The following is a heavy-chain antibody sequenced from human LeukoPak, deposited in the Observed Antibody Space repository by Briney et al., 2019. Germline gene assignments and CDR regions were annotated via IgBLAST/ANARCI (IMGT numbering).Heavy chain of an antibody. CDR3: ATVLHTSMTTWAAFDT. CDR1: GLTFSNFA. CDR2: LSASGGGT. D-gene: IGHD5-18*01. J-gene: IGHJ3*02. V-gene: IGHV3-23*01. Sequence: PGGSLRLSCAASGLTFSNFAMTWVRQTPGKGLEWVSALSASGGGTFYAPSVKGRFTISRDNSKNTVSLRMNSLRAEDTALYYCATVLHTSMTTWAAFDTWGQGTMVTVSS.